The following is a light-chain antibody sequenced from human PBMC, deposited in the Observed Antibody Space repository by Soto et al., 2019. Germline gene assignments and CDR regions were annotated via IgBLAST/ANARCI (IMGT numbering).Light chain of an antibody. CDR1: QSVSSNY. V-gene: IGKV3-20*01. Sequence: EIVLTQSPGTLSLSLGERVTLSCRASQSVSSNYLAWYQHRPDQAPRLLIHGVSSKATGIPDRFTGSGSGRDFTLTISSLEPEDSAVYYCQQYGRSPYSFGQGTKLEIK. CDR2: GVS. CDR3: QQYGRSPYS. J-gene: IGKJ2*01.